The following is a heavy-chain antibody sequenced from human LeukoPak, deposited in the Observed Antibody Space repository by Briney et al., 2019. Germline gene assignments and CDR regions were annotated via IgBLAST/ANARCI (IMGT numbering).Heavy chain of an antibody. CDR1: GFTFSSYG. D-gene: IGHD5-12*01. Sequence: SGGSLRLSCAASGFTFSSYGMHWVRQAPGRGLEWVAVISYDGSSKYYADSVKGRFTISRDNSKNTLYLQMNSLRAEDTAVYYCAKEASATIMNYYYYGMDVWGQGTTVTVSS. CDR2: ISYDGSSK. J-gene: IGHJ6*02. CDR3: AKEASATIMNYYYYGMDV. V-gene: IGHV3-30*18.